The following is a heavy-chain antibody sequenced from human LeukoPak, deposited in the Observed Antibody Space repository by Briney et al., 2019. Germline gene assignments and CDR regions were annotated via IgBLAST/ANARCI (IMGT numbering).Heavy chain of an antibody. Sequence: SETLSLTCTVSGGSISSGGYYWSWIRQTPGKGLEWIGYIYYSGSTYYNPSLKSRVTISVDRSKNQFSLKLSSVTAADTAVYYCAREGTSSSFDYWGQGTLVTVSS. D-gene: IGHD6-13*01. CDR2: IYYSGST. V-gene: IGHV4-30-2*01. CDR3: AREGTSSSFDY. CDR1: GGSISSGGYY. J-gene: IGHJ4*02.